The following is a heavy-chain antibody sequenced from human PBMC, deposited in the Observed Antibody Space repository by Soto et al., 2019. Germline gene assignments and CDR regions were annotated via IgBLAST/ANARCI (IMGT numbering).Heavy chain of an antibody. D-gene: IGHD4-4*01. CDR1: GGTFSSYT. V-gene: IGHV1-69*04. CDR2: IIPILGIA. Sequence: SVKVSCKASGGTFSSYTISWVRQAPGQGLEWMGRIIPILGIANYAQKFQGRVTITADKSTSTAYMELSSLRSEDTAVYYCARDGALGTETYYYYYYMDVWGKGTTVTVSS. CDR3: ARDGALGTETYYYYYYMDV. J-gene: IGHJ6*03.